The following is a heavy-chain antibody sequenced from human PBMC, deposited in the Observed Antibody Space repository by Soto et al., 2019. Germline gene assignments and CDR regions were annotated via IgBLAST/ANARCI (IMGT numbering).Heavy chain of an antibody. CDR1: YG. CDR3: AKSIGAARDGMDV. Sequence: YGVAWALKTPGKGLEWVSYISGSSRVIYHADSVKGRFTISRDNAENSLYLQMNSLRDEDTVFYYCAKSIGAARDGMDVWGKGTTVTVSS. V-gene: IGHV3-48*02. D-gene: IGHD1-26*01. J-gene: IGHJ6*04. CDR2: ISGSSRVI.